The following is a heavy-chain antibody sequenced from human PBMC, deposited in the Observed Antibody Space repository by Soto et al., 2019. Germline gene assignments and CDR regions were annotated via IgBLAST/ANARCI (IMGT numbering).Heavy chain of an antibody. CDR2: RYNTGST. CDR3: VRSYSPNWTRDLDY. Sequence: SETLSLTCTVSGVSLNSNTYYWGWIRQPPGKGLEWLGSRYNTGSTYYNASLQSRVTVSVDTSKNQFSLKLNSVTAADTAVYYCVRSYSPNWTRDLDYWGQG. J-gene: IGHJ4*02. V-gene: IGHV4-39*01. CDR1: GVSLNSNTYY. D-gene: IGHD4-4*01.